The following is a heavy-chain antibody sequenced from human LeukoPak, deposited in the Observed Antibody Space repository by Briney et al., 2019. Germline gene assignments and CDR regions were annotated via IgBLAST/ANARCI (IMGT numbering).Heavy chain of an antibody. V-gene: IGHV4-4*07. Sequence: PSETLSLTCTVSGGSISSYYWSWIRQPAGKGLEWIGRIYTSGSTNYNPSLKSRVTMSVDTSKNQFSLKLSSVTAADTAVYYCARGRYYYGSGSYYKQNYYYYYMDVWGKGTTVTISS. J-gene: IGHJ6*03. D-gene: IGHD3-10*01. CDR3: ARGRYYYGSGSYYKQNYYYYYMDV. CDR2: IYTSGST. CDR1: GGSISSYY.